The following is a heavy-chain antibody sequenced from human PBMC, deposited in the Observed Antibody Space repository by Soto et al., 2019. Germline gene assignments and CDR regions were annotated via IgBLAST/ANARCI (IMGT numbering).Heavy chain of an antibody. CDR1: GDTFSSYA. Sequence: SVKFSCKASGDTFSSYAISWVRQAPGKGLEWMGKIIPTFGRTNYAQKFQGRLTISADDSTSTAYMELTSLESDDTAVSYCARDPLSSFAMDVWGQGTTVTVSS. V-gene: IGHV1-69*13. CDR3: ARDPLSSFAMDV. J-gene: IGHJ6*02. CDR2: IIPTFGRT. D-gene: IGHD3-10*02.